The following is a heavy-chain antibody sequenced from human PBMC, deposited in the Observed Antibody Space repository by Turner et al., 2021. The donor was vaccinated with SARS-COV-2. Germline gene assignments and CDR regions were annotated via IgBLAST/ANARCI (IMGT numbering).Heavy chain of an antibody. J-gene: IGHJ4*02. CDR2: FDPEDVET. CDR3: ATGYAYCGGDCSIHY. CDR1: GYSLTELS. V-gene: IGHV1-24*01. D-gene: IGHD2-21*02. Sequence: QVQLVQSGAEVKKPGASVKVSCKGSGYSLTELSMHWVRQAPGKGLEWMGGFDPEDVETIYPQKFQGRVTMTEDTSTDTAYMELSSLRSEDTAVYYCATGYAYCGGDCSIHYWGQGTLVTVSS.